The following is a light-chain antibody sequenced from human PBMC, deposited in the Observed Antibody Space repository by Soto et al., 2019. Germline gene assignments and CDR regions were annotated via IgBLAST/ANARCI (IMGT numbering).Light chain of an antibody. J-gene: IGKJ5*01. CDR1: QSINNIY. CDR2: GAS. Sequence: EIVLTQSPGTLSLSPGERATLSCRASQSINNIYFAWYQQKPGQAPRLLIYGASSRATGIPDRFSGSGSGTDFTLTISRLEPEDFAVYYCQQYGSSPITFGQGTRLEIK. CDR3: QQYGSSPIT. V-gene: IGKV3-20*01.